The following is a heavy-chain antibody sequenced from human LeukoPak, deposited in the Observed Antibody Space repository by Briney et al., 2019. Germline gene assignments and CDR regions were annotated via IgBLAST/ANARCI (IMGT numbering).Heavy chain of an antibody. V-gene: IGHV3-64D*06. CDR2: ISTYEGRT. CDR3: IKDRSGTYSFDY. D-gene: IGHD1-26*01. CDR1: GFTFSSYT. J-gene: IGHJ4*02. Sequence: GGSLRLSCSASGFTFSSYTMHWVRQAPGKGLEFVSAISTYEGRTYYADSVKHRFTISRDNSKNTLYLQMSSLRADDTAVYYCIKDRSGTYSFDYWGQGTLVTVSS.